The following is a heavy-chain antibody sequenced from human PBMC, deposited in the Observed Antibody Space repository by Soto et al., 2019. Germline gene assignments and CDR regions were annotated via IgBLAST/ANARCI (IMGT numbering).Heavy chain of an antibody. CDR3: ARGSFWSGYSVHNWFDP. J-gene: IGHJ5*02. D-gene: IGHD3-3*01. V-gene: IGHV4-59*01. CDR2: IYYSGST. CDR1: GGSISSYY. Sequence: LETLSLTCTVSGGSISSYYWSWIRQPPGKGLEWIGYIYYSGSTNYNPPLKSRVTISVDTSKNQFSLKLSSVTAADTAVYYCARGSFWSGYSVHNWFDPWGQGTLDTV.